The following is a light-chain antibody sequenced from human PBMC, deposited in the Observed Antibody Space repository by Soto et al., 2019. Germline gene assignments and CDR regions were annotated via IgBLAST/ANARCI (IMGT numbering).Light chain of an antibody. V-gene: IGKV1-33*01. CDR3: QQYDDLPIT. J-gene: IGKJ5*01. CDR2: DAS. CDR1: QYIDKF. Sequence: DIQMTQSPSSLSASVGYRVSITFQASQYIDKFLNWYQQKSGKAPKLLISDASNLETGVPSRFSGGGSGTDFTFTITSLQPEDVAIYYCQQYDDLPITFGQGTRLEIK.